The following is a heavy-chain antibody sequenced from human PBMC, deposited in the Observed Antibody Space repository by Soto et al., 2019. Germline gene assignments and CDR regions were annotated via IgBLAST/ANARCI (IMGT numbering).Heavy chain of an antibody. CDR3: ARAMITFGGVIGDIDY. J-gene: IGHJ4*02. Sequence: SETLSLTCTVSGGSISSYYWSWIRQPPGKGLEWIGYIYYSGSTNYNPSLKSRVTISVDTSKNQFSLKLSSVTAADTAVYYCARAMITFGGVIGDIDYWGQGTLVTVSS. V-gene: IGHV4-59*01. CDR1: GGSISSYY. D-gene: IGHD3-16*02. CDR2: IYYSGST.